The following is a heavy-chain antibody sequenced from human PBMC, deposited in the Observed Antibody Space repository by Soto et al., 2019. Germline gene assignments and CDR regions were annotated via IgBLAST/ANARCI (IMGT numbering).Heavy chain of an antibody. CDR1: GGSFSGYY. D-gene: IGHD3-3*01. V-gene: IGHV4-34*01. J-gene: IGHJ6*02. CDR3: ASRYYDFWSGQFYGMDV. CDR2: INHSGST. Sequence: SETLSLTCAVYGGSFSGYYWSWIRQPPGKWLEWIGEINHSGSTNYNPSLKSRVTISVDTSKNQFSLKLSSVTAADTAVYYCASRYYDFWSGQFYGMDVWGQXTTVTVS.